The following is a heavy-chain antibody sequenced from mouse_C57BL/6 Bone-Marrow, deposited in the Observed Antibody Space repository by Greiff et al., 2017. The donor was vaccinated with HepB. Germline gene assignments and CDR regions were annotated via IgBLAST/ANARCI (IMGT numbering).Heavy chain of an antibody. CDR2: IYPRSGNT. V-gene: IGHV1-81*01. CDR3: ASGVTTVWYFDV. Sequence: VQLQQSGAELARPGASVKLSCKASGYTFTSYGISWVKQRTGQGLEWIGEIYPRSGNTYYNEKFKGKATLTADKSSSTAYMELRSLTSEDSAVYFCASGVTTVWYFDVWGTGTTVTVSS. J-gene: IGHJ1*03. CDR1: GYTFTSYG. D-gene: IGHD1-1*01.